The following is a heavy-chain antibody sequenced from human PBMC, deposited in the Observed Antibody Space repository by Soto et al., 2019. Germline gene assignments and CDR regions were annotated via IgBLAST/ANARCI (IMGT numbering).Heavy chain of an antibody. CDR2: VSDDGRNT. Sequence: VQLVESGGGVVQPGRSLRLSCAASGFTFSDYAMHWVRQAPGKGLEWVAVVSDDGRNTHYADSVRGRFTISRDSSKNTGSLEMNSLRAEDTAVYYCARGGRQWLVTSDFNYWGQGALVTVSS. CDR1: GFTFSDYA. D-gene: IGHD6-19*01. CDR3: ARGGRQWLVTSDFNY. J-gene: IGHJ4*02. V-gene: IGHV3-30*03.